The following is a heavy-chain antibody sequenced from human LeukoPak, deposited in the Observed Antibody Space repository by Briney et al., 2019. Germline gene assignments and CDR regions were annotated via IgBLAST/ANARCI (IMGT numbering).Heavy chain of an antibody. CDR1: GYIFTDYY. J-gene: IGHJ4*02. CDR2: INPNSGGT. Sequence: KVSCKASGYIFTDYYMHWVRQAPGQELGWMGRINPNSGGTNYAQKFQGRVTMTRDTSISTAYTELSSLRSEDTATYYCAKGGSSWYYFDYWGQGTLVTVSS. D-gene: IGHD6-13*01. V-gene: IGHV1/OR15-1*01. CDR3: AKGGSSWYYFDY.